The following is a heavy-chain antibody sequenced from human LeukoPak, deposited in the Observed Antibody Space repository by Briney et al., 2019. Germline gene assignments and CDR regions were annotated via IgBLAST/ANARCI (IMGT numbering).Heavy chain of an antibody. CDR1: TGSISTYY. CDR3: ARVSRRHTLDY. J-gene: IGHJ4*02. V-gene: IGHV4-59*01. CDR2: IDYSGST. Sequence: SETLSLTCIVSTGSISTYYWSWLRQPPGKGLEWIGYIDYSGSTNYNPSLKSRVTMSLDTSKNHFSLRLSSVTAADSAVYYCARVSRRHTLDYWGQGTLVTVSS.